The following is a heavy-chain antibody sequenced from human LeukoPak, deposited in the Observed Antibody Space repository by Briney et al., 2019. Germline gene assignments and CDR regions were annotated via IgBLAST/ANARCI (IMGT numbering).Heavy chain of an antibody. CDR3: ARGRRVLLWFGELSPWFDP. V-gene: IGHV1-3*01. CDR1: GYTFTSYA. J-gene: IGHJ5*02. CDR2: INAGNGNT. Sequence: GASVKVSCKASGYTFTSYAMHWVRQAPGQRLEWMGWINAGNGNTKYSQKFQGRVTITRDTSVSTAYMELSSLRSEDTAVYYCARGRRVLLWFGELSPWFDPWGQGTLVTVSS. D-gene: IGHD3-10*01.